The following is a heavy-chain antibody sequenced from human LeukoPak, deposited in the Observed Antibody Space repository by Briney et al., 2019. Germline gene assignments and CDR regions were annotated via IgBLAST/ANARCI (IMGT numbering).Heavy chain of an antibody. Sequence: ASVKVSCKASGYTFTSYDINWVRQATGQGLEWMGWMNPNSGNTGYAQKFQGRVTMTRNTSISTAYMELSSLRSEDTAVYYCARGRTTVICGVVINRAEYFQHWGQGTLVTVSS. J-gene: IGHJ1*01. V-gene: IGHV1-8*01. D-gene: IGHD3-3*01. CDR1: GYTFTSYD. CDR3: ARGRTTVICGVVINRAEYFQH. CDR2: MNPNSGNT.